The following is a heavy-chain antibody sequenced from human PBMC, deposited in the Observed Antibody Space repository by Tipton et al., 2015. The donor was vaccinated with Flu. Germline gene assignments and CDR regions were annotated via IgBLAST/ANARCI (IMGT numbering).Heavy chain of an antibody. J-gene: IGHJ2*01. V-gene: IGHV4-59*08. CDR3: ARPGGYGDYIGWCFDL. CDR2: IYYSGST. D-gene: IGHD4-17*01. Sequence: TLSLTCTVSGGSISSYYWSWIRQPPGKGLEWIGYIYYSGSTNYNPSLKSRVTISVDTSKNQFSLKLSSVTVADTAVYYCARPGGYGDYIGWCFDLWGRGTLVTVSS. CDR1: GGSISSYY.